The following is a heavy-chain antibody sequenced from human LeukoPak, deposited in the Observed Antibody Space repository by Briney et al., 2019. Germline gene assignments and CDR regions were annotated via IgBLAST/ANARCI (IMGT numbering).Heavy chain of an antibody. CDR2: IYYSGST. D-gene: IGHD3-10*01. Sequence: PSETLSLTCTVSGGSISSSSYYWGWIRQPPGKGLEWIGSIYYSGSTYYNPSLKSRVTISVDTSKNQFSLKLSSVTAADTAVYYCATRFYYYGSGSPLSSWGQGTLVTVSS. V-gene: IGHV4-39*01. CDR3: ATRFYYYGSGSPLSS. CDR1: GGSISSSSYY. J-gene: IGHJ5*02.